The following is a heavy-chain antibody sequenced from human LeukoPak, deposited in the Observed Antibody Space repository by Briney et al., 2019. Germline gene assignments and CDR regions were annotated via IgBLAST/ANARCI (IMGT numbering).Heavy chain of an antibody. CDR3: AKSGGLSGSGRLAMDV. CDR1: GFTFSSYG. CDR2: ISSSSSYI. D-gene: IGHD3-10*01. Sequence: GGSLRLSCAASGFTFSSYGMNWVRQAPGKGLEWVSSISSSSSYIYYADSVKGRFTSSRDNSNNTLYVQMNSLRVEDTAVYYCAKSGGLSGSGRLAMDVWGQGTTVTVSS. J-gene: IGHJ6*02. V-gene: IGHV3-21*04.